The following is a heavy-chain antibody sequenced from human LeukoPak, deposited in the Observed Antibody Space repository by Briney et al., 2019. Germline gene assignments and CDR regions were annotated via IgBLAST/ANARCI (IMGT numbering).Heavy chain of an antibody. V-gene: IGHV4-31*03. Sequence: SETLSLTCTVSGGSISSGGYYWSWIRQHPGKGLEWIGYIYYSGSTYYNPSLKSRVTISVDTSKNQFSLKLSSVTAADTAVCYGASVYYDPPHYFDYWGQGTLVTVSS. CDR2: IYYSGST. CDR3: ASVYYDPPHYFDY. D-gene: IGHD3-3*01. J-gene: IGHJ4*02. CDR1: GGSISSGGYY.